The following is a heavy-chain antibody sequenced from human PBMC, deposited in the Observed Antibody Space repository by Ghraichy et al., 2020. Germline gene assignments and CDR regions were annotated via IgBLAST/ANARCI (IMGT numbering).Heavy chain of an antibody. CDR2: VSGGGDTT. D-gene: IGHD3-3*01. V-gene: IGHV3-23*01. CDR1: GFTFSSYA. CDR3: AKAGVSVWSGYYH. Sequence: GGSLRLSCAASGFTFSSYAMSWVRQAPGKGLEWVSVVSGGGDTTYYGDSVRGRFIISRDNSKSTLYLQMNSLRAEDTALYYCAKAGVSVWSGYYHWGQGTLVTVSS. J-gene: IGHJ4*02.